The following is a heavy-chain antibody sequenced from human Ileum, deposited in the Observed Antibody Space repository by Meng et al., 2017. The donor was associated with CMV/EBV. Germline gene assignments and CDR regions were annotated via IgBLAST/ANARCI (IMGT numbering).Heavy chain of an antibody. V-gene: IGHV4-30-4*08. J-gene: IGHJ2*01. CDR2: ISYSGST. CDR1: GGSISSGDYW. D-gene: IGHD3-10*01. CDR3: ARAVAGWYFDL. Sequence: VKLQESGPGLVNPSQTLSLTCTVSGGSISSGDYWWSWIRQPPGMGLEWIGYISYSGSTYYNPSLRSRVTVSVDTSNNQFSLDLRSGTAADTAVYYCARAVAGWYFDLWGRGTLVTVSS.